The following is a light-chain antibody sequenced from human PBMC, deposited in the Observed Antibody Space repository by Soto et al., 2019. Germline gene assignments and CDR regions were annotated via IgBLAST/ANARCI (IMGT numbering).Light chain of an antibody. Sequence: QSVLTQPASGSGSPGQSITISCTGTSSDVGGYNYVSWYQQHPGTAPKLMIYDVSNRPSGVSNRFSGSKSGNTASLTISGLQAEDEADYYCSSYTSSSTQVFGGGTKLTVL. V-gene: IGLV2-14*01. CDR1: SSDVGGYNY. J-gene: IGLJ2*01. CDR3: SSYTSSSTQV. CDR2: DVS.